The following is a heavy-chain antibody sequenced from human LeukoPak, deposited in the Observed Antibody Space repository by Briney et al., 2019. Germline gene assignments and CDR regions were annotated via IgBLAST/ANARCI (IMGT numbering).Heavy chain of an antibody. J-gene: IGHJ4*02. CDR3: ARGLPLDSSLDY. D-gene: IGHD6-19*01. Sequence: ASVKVSCKASGDTFTSYDINWVRQATGQGLEWMGWMNPNSGNTGYAQKFQGRVTITRNTSISTAYMELSSLRSEDTAVYYCARGLPLDSSLDYWGQGTLVTVSS. CDR2: MNPNSGNT. CDR1: GDTFTSYD. V-gene: IGHV1-8*03.